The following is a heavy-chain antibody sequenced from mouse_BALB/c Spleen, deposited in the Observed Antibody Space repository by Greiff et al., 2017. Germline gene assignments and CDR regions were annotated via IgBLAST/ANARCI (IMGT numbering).Heavy chain of an antibody. J-gene: IGHJ2*01. CDR3: NARITTLVAGEY. V-gene: IGHV14-4*02. Sequence: VQLQQSGAELVRSGASVKLSCTASGFNIKDYYMHWVKQRPEQGLEWIGWIGPENGDTEYAPKFQGKATMTADTSSNTAYLQLSSLTSEDTAVYYCNARITTLVAGEYWGQGTTLTVSS. CDR2: IGPENGDT. D-gene: IGHD1-1*01. CDR1: GFNIKDYY.